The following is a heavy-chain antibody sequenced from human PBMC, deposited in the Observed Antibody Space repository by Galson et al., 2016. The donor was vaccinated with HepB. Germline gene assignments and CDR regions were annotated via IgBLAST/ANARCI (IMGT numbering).Heavy chain of an antibody. Sequence: SVKVSCKASGYTFTSYYMHWVRQAPGQGLEWMGIINPSGGDTSYAQKFQGRVTMTRDTSTTTAYMELRSLSSDDTAVYYCARDRGVRHIVVETYGMDVWGQGTTVTVSS. V-gene: IGHV1-46*01. CDR3: ARDRGVRHIVVETYGMDV. D-gene: IGHD2-21*02. CDR1: GYTFTSYY. J-gene: IGHJ6*02. CDR2: INPSGGDT.